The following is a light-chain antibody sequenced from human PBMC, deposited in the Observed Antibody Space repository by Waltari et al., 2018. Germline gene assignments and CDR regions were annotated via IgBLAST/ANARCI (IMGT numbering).Light chain of an antibody. CDR2: DGS. CDR1: QSVSR. CDR3: QHYVTLPVT. V-gene: IGKV3-20*01. J-gene: IGKJ1*01. Sequence: EIVLTQSPGTLALSPGERDNLSCRASQSVSRLVWYQQKPGPAPRLLIYDGSTWAPGIPDRFSGSGSGTDFSLTISRLESEDFAVYYCQHYVTLPVTFGQGTKVEIK.